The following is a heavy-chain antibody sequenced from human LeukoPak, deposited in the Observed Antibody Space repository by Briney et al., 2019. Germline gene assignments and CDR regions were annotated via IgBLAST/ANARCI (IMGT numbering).Heavy chain of an antibody. CDR1: GFTFNNAW. CDR2: ISSSSSYI. V-gene: IGHV3-21*01. J-gene: IGHJ4*02. CDR3: ARSHSYGSGMYYFDY. D-gene: IGHD3-10*01. Sequence: PGGSLRLSCAGSGFTFNNAWMSWVRQAPGKGLEWVSSISSSSSYIYYADSVKGRFTISRDNAKNSLYLQMNSLRAEDTAVYYCARSHSYGSGMYYFDYWGQGTLVTVSS.